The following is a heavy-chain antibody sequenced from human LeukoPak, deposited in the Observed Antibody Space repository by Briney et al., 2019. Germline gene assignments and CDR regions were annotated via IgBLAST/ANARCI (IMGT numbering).Heavy chain of an antibody. CDR3: AKDLRKYSSGWYPYDY. V-gene: IGHV3-30*18. Sequence: GGSLRLSCAASGFTFSSYGMHWVRQAPGKGLEWVAVISYDGSNKYYADSVKGRFTISRDDSKNTLYLQTNSLRAEDTAVYYCAKDLRKYSSGWYPYDYWGQGTLVTVSS. D-gene: IGHD6-19*01. CDR1: GFTFSSYG. J-gene: IGHJ4*02. CDR2: ISYDGSNK.